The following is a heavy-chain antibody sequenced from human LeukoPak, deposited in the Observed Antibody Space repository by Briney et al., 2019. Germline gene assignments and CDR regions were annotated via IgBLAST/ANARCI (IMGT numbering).Heavy chain of an antibody. J-gene: IGHJ5*02. CDR2: INHSGST. D-gene: IGHD6-6*01. V-gene: IGHV4-34*01. CDR3: ARGRIAAPFDP. CDR1: GGSFSGYY. Sequence: SETLSLTCAVYGGSFSGYYWSWIRQPPRKGLEWIGEINHSGSTNYNPSLKSRVTISVDTSKNQFSLKLSSVTAADTAVYYCARGRIAAPFDPWGQGTLVTVSS.